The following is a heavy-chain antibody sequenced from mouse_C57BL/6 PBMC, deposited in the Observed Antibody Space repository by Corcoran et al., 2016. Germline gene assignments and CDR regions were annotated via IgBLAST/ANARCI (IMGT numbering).Heavy chain of an antibody. CDR3: ARTEWAYYFDY. CDR2: IYPGDGDT. CDR1: GYAFSSYW. V-gene: IGHV1-80*01. Sequence: QVQLQQSGAELVKPGASVKISCKASGYAFSSYWMNWVKQRPGKGLEWIGQIYPGDGDTNYNGKFKGKAKLTADKSSSTAYMQLSCLTSEDSAFYFCARTEWAYYFDYWGQGTTLTVSS. J-gene: IGHJ2*01.